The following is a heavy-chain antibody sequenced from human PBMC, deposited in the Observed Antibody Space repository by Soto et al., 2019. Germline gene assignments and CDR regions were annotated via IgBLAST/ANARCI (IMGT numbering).Heavy chain of an antibody. CDR3: ARDRYYYCSGSYYITRYYWYFDL. CDR1: GFTFSSYD. Sequence: GGSLRLSCAASGFTFSSYDMHWVRQATGKGLEWVSAIGTAGDTYYPGSVKSRLTISTENSTNSLYLQMNSLRAEDTAVYYCARDRYYYCSGSYYITRYYWYFDLWGSGTLVTVSS. D-gene: IGHD3-10*01. CDR2: IGTAGDT. J-gene: IGHJ2*01. V-gene: IGHV3-13*01.